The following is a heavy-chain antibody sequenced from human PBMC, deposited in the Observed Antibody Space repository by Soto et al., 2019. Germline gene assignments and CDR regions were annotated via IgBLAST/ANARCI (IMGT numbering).Heavy chain of an antibody. CDR1: GGYIRSYY. V-gene: IGHV4-59*01. D-gene: IGHD4-17*01. J-gene: IGHJ4*02. CDR2: IYYSGST. CDR3: TRVGGYYGDYPNFDY. Sequence: SETLSLTCIVSGGYIRSYYWSWIRQPPGKGLEWIGNIYYSGSTNYNPSRKSRVSISVDTSKNQFSLKLSPATAADTAVYYCTRVGGYYGDYPNFDYWGQGALVTVSS.